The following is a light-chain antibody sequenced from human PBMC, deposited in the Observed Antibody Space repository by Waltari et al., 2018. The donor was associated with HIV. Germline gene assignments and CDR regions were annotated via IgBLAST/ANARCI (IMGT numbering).Light chain of an antibody. J-gene: IGKJ1*01. CDR1: QNIDTW. CDR3: QHYNTSSPWT. CDR2: KAS. Sequence: DIQMTQSPSTLSTSVEDRITITCRASQNIDTWLAWYQQKPGKAPKLLVYKASSLESGVPSRFRGSGSGTEFTLTISSLQPDDFATYYCQHYNTSSPWTFGQGTRVDI. V-gene: IGKV1-5*03.